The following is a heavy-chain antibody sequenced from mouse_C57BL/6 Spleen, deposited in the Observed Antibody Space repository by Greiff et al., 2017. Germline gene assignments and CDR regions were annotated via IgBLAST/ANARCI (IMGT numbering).Heavy chain of an antibody. J-gene: IGHJ2*01. CDR2: ISSCGSYT. V-gene: IGHV5-6*01. CDR1: GFTFSSYG. Sequence: EVKLVESGGDLVKPGGSLKLSCAASGFTFSSYGMSWVRQTPNKRPEWVATISSCGSYTYYPDTVKGRFTISRDNAKNTLYLQMSSLKSEDTDMYYCARPSLGDYFDYWGQGTTLTVSS. D-gene: IGHD6-1*01. CDR3: ARPSLGDYFDY.